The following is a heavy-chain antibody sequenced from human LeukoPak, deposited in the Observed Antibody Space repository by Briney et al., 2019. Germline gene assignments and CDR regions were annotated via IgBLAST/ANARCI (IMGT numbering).Heavy chain of an antibody. CDR3: ARDWLYSSSPDP. V-gene: IGHV1-2*02. J-gene: IGHJ5*02. Sequence: ASVKVSCKASGYTFTSYGISWVRQAPGQGLEWMGWINPNSGGTNYAQKFQGRVTMTRDTSISTAYMELSRLRSDDTAVYYCARDWLYSSSPDPWGQGTLVTVSS. CDR1: GYTFTSYG. CDR2: INPNSGGT. D-gene: IGHD6-13*01.